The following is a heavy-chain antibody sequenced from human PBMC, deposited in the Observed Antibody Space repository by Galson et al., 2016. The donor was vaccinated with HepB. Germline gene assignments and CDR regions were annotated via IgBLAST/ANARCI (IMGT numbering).Heavy chain of an antibody. D-gene: IGHD6-6*01. CDR3: ATRSSPRPFDI. J-gene: IGHJ3*02. CDR1: GASVSSGGYH. V-gene: IGHV4-61*02. Sequence: VKLQESGPGLVKPSQTLSLTCSVSGASVSSGGYHWTWIRQSAGKGLEWVGRILTYGSTNYNPSLRSRATVSLDTSKNQCSLRLASIAAADSGIYSCATRSSPRPFDIWGRGTMVTVSS. CDR2: ILTYGST.